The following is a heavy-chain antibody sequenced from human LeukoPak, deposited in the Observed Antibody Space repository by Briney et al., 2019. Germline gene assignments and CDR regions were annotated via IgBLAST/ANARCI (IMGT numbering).Heavy chain of an antibody. CDR2: IKEDGSEK. CDR3: ARDRGQVGLFDY. D-gene: IGHD1-26*01. Sequence: GGSLRLSCAAFGFTFSSYWMGWVRQAPGKGLEWVANIKEDGSEKYHVDSVKGRFTISRDNAKNSLYLQMNNLRVEDTAVYNCARDRGQVGLFDYWGQGTLVTVSS. J-gene: IGHJ4*02. CDR1: GFTFSSYW. V-gene: IGHV3-7*03.